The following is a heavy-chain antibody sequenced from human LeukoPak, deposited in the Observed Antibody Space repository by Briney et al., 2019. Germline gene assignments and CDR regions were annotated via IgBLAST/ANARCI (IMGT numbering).Heavy chain of an antibody. V-gene: IGHV4-4*07. J-gene: IGHJ4*02. D-gene: IGHD1-26*01. CDR3: ARGYRGLPDFEY. CDR1: GDSISTFY. CDR2: FYTSGSA. Sequence: SSETLSLTCTVFGDSISTFYWSWIRQPAGKGLEWIGRFYTSGSANYNASLKSRVTMSVDTSKNQFFLKLSSATAADTAVYYCARGYRGLPDFEYWGQGTLVTVSS.